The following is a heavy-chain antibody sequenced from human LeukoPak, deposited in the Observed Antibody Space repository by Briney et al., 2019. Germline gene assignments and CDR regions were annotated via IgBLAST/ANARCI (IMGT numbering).Heavy chain of an antibody. Sequence: GASVKVSCKASGGTFSSYAISWVRQAPGQGLEWMGGIIPIFGTANYAQKFQGRVTITADESTSTAYMELSSLRSEDTAVYYCARDRGGWLGYFDYWGQGTLVTVSS. CDR3: ARDRGGWLGYFDY. J-gene: IGHJ4*02. CDR1: GGTFSSYA. V-gene: IGHV1-69*13. CDR2: IIPIFGTA. D-gene: IGHD6-19*01.